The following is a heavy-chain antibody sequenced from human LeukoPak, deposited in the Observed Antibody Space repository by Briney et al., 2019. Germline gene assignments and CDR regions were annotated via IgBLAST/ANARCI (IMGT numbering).Heavy chain of an antibody. Sequence: SQTLSLTCTVSGVSISRGRYFCSWIRQHPGKGLEWIGYIYYSGSTYYNPSLKSRVTISVDTSKNQFSLKLSSVTAADTAVYYCARAGTMRYYFDYWGQGTLVTVSS. CDR3: ARAGTMRYYFDY. CDR2: IYYSGST. V-gene: IGHV4-31*03. D-gene: IGHD3-22*01. J-gene: IGHJ4*02. CDR1: GVSISRGRYF.